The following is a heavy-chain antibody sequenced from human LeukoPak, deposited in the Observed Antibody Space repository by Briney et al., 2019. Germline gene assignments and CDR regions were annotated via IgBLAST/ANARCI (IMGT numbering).Heavy chain of an antibody. J-gene: IGHJ3*01. CDR1: GFISSSWS. CDR3: ASGGGYRVDDAFDL. V-gene: IGHV3-48*01. Sequence: GGSLRLSCSASGFISSSWSVNWVRQAPGKGLECVSHLSSSGTIFYADSVKGRFTISRDNADNSLSLQMNSLRVEDTAVYYCASGGGYRVDDAFDLWGQGTMVIVSS. CDR2: LSSSGTI. D-gene: IGHD3-22*01.